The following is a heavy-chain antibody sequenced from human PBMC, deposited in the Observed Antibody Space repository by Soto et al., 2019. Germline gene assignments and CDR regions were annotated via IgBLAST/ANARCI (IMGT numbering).Heavy chain of an antibody. CDR2: ISSTTNYL. J-gene: IGHJ4*01. D-gene: IGHD1-1*01. Sequence: GVSLRLSCAASGFTFTRYSMNWVRQAPGKGLEWVSSISSTTNYLYYAYSMSGRFTVSRATATNSVSLEINSLTAEDTAVYYFARESHDLTMYFDSWGHGNLVTDSS. CDR1: GFTFTRYS. V-gene: IGHV3-21*01. CDR3: ARESHDLTMYFDS.